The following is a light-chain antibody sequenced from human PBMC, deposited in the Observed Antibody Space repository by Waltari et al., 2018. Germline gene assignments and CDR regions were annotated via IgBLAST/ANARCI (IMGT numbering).Light chain of an antibody. Sequence: SALTPPRPVSGSPGQSVTIACTATSRDLGRYKFLSWYQQHPDKAPKLMIFDVSKRPSGVPDRFSGSKSGNTASLTISGLQAEDEADYYCCSYAGNNYVLFGGGTKLTVL. CDR3: CSYAGNNYVL. V-gene: IGLV2-11*01. CDR1: SRDLGRYKF. J-gene: IGLJ2*01. CDR2: DVS.